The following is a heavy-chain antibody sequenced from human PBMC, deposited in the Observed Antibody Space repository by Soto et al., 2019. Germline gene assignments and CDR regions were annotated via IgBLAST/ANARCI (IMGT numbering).Heavy chain of an antibody. D-gene: IGHD3-3*01. CDR2: INEDSSYI. CDR3: VRDFGWYFRSGYMDV. V-gene: IGHV3-21*02. Sequence: EVQLVESGGGLVKPGGSLRLSCAASGFSFISYSMNWVRQAPGKGLEWVSSINEDSSYIYYAHSLRGRFTISRDNAKDPLYLQMHSLRAEDTAVYYCVRDFGWYFRSGYMDVWGDGATVTVSS. J-gene: IGHJ6*03. CDR1: GFSFISYS.